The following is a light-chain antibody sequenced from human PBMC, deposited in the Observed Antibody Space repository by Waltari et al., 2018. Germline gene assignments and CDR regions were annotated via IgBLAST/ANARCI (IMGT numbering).Light chain of an antibody. CDR1: QTINNNF. CDR3: QQYDGSVLT. CDR2: GAS. J-gene: IGKJ4*01. V-gene: IGKV3-20*01. Sequence: IVLTQSPDTLSLSPGQRATLSCRASQTINNNFLVWYQQKPGQASRLIIHGASSRATGFPDRFSGSGSGTDFTLTINSLKPEDSAVYYCQQYDGSVLTFGGGTKVEI.